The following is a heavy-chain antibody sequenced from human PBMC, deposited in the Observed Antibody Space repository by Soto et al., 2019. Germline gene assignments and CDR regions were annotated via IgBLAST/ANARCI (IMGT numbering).Heavy chain of an antibody. V-gene: IGHV4-30-4*01. CDR1: GGSISSGDYY. CDR2: IYYSGGT. CDR3: ARAQGGCSSTSCGDPTYYFDY. J-gene: IGHJ4*02. D-gene: IGHD2-2*01. Sequence: SETLSLTCTVSGGSISSGDYYWSWIRQPPGKGLEWIGYIYYSGGTYYNPSLKSRVTISVDTSKNQFSLKLSSVTAADTAVYYCARAQGGCSSTSCGDPTYYFDYWGQGTLVTVSS.